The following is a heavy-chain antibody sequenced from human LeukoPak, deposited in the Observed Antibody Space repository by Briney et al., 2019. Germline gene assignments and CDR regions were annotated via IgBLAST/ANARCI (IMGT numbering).Heavy chain of an antibody. J-gene: IGHJ5*02. CDR3: ARDAPQVPAAGVLAS. CDR1: GFTVSDNY. D-gene: IGHD6-13*01. Sequence: GGSLRLSCAASGFTVSDNYMSWVRQAPGKGLEWVSVMYSGGDTYYANSVKGRFTFSRDISKNTLFLQMNCLITVNTAMYYCARDAPQVPAAGVLASWGQGTLVTVSS. V-gene: IGHV3-53*01. CDR2: MYSGGDT.